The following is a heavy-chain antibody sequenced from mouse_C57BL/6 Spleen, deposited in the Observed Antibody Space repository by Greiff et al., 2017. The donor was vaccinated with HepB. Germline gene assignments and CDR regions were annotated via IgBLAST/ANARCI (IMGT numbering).Heavy chain of an antibody. CDR2: INPYNGDT. D-gene: IGHD2-2*01. V-gene: IGHV1-20*01. CDR3: AREGMVTRFAY. CDR1: GYSFTGYF. J-gene: IGHJ3*01. Sequence: EVQLQESGPELVKPGDSVKISCKASGYSFTGYFMNWVMQSHGKSLEWIGRINPYNGDTFYNQKFKGKATLTVDKSSSTAHMELRSLTSEDSAVYYCAREGMVTRFAYWGQGTLVTVSA.